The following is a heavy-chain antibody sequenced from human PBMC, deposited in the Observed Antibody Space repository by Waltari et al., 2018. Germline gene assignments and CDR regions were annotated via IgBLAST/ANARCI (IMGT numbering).Heavy chain of an antibody. CDR1: GGSISSYY. Sequence: QVQLQESGPGLVKPSETLSLTCTVSGGSISSYYWSWIRQPPGKGLEWIGYIYYSGSTNYNPSLKSRVTISVDTSKNQFSLKLSSVTAADTAVYYCARVAEYNWNDAWAFDYWGQGTLVTVSS. CDR3: ARVAEYNWNDAWAFDY. J-gene: IGHJ4*02. D-gene: IGHD1-1*01. CDR2: IYYSGST. V-gene: IGHV4-59*01.